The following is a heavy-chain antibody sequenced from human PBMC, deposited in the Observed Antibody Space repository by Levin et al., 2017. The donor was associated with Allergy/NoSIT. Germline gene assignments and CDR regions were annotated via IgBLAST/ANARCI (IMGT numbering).Heavy chain of an antibody. J-gene: IGHJ6*03. D-gene: IGHD5-24*01. CDR1: GFTFSSYW. V-gene: IGHV3-74*01. CDR3: ASEGGDGYNLRGVYYYYYYMDV. Sequence: ASVKVSCAASGFTFSSYWMHWVRQAPGKGLVWVSRINSDGSSTSYADSVKGRFAISRDNAKNTLYLQMNSLRAEDTAVYYCASEGGDGYNLRGVYYYYYYMDVWGKGTTVTVSS. CDR2: INSDGSST.